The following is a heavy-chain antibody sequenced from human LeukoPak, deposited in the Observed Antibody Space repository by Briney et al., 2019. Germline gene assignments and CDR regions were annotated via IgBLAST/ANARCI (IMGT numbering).Heavy chain of an antibody. D-gene: IGHD2-2*01. V-gene: IGHV3-9*01. CDR1: GFTFDDYA. Sequence: GGSLRLSCAASGFTFDDYAMNWVRQAPGKGLEWVSGIRWNSGRIGYADSVKGRFTISRDNAKYSLYLQMNSLRPEDTAFYYCAKSPPYCSSTSCYYFDYWGQGTLVTVSS. CDR3: AKSPPYCSSTSCYYFDY. CDR2: IRWNSGRI. J-gene: IGHJ4*02.